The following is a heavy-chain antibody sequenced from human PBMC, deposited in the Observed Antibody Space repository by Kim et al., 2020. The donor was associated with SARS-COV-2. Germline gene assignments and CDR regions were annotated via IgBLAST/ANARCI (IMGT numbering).Heavy chain of an antibody. V-gene: IGHV1-3*01. CDR1: GYTFSNYA. CDR3: ARDCSSTSCYDYYYYNAMD. Sequence: ASVKVSCKASGYTFSNYAVHWVRQAPGQGLEWMGWINAVTGNTKYSQKFEGRVSITRDTSANTASMELSSLRSEDTAVYFCARDCSSTSCYDYYYYNAMD. CDR2: INAVTGNT. J-gene: IGHJ6*01. D-gene: IGHD2-2*01.